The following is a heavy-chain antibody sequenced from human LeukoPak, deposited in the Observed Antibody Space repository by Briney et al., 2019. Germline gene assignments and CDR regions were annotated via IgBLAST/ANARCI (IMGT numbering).Heavy chain of an antibody. CDR1: GYTFTSYD. Sequence: GASVKVSCKASGYTFTSYDINWVRQATGQGLEWMGWMNPNSGNTGYAQKFQGRVTMTRNTSISTAYMELSGLRSEDTAVYYCARGYIAALWDWFDPWGQGTLVTVSS. CDR2: MNPNSGNT. D-gene: IGHD6-25*01. V-gene: IGHV1-8*01. CDR3: ARGYIAALWDWFDP. J-gene: IGHJ5*02.